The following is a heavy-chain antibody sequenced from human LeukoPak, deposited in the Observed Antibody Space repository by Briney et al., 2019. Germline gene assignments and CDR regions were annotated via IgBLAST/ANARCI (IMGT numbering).Heavy chain of an antibody. V-gene: IGHV3-21*01. CDR1: GFTLSSYS. Sequence: GGSLRLSCAASGFTLSSYSMNWVRQAPGKGLEWVSSISSSSSYIHYTDSVKGRFTISRDNTKKSLYLQMNSLRAEDTAAYYCARDRYDRSGYYDYWGQGTLATVSS. CDR3: ARDRYDRSGYYDY. CDR2: ISSSSSYI. J-gene: IGHJ4*02. D-gene: IGHD3-22*01.